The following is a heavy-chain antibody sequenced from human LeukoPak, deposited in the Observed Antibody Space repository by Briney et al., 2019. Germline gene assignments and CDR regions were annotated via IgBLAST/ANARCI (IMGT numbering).Heavy chain of an antibody. Sequence: GGSLRLSCAASGFTFSSYWMHWVRQAPGKGLVWVSRINSDGSSTSYADSVKGRFTISRDNAKNTLYLQMNSLRAEDTAVYYCARAGYYGSGRYIDYWGQGTLVTVAS. CDR2: INSDGSST. CDR3: ARAGYYGSGRYIDY. CDR1: GFTFSSYW. D-gene: IGHD3-10*01. J-gene: IGHJ4*02. V-gene: IGHV3-74*01.